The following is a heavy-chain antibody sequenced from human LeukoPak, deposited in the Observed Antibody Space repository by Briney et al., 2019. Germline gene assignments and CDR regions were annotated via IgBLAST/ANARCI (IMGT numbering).Heavy chain of an antibody. CDR3: AKDARLRYFDWFPYYYYYMDV. J-gene: IGHJ6*03. CDR1: GFTFTIYW. V-gene: IGHV3-7*01. D-gene: IGHD3-9*01. CDR2: IQQDGTEK. Sequence: PGGSLRLSCEASGFTFTIYWMSWVRQAPGKGLEWVANIQQDGTEKYYVDSVKGRFTISRDNSKNTLYLQMNSLRAEDTAVYYCAKDARLRYFDWFPYYYYYMDVWGKGTTVTISS.